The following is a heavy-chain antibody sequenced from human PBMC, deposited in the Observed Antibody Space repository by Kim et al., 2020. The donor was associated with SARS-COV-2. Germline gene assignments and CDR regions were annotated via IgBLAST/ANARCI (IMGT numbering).Heavy chain of an antibody. CDR1: GGSISSSSYY. CDR2: IYYSGST. V-gene: IGHV4-39*01. CDR3: ASGYDPAPFYYYYYGMDV. Sequence: SETLSLTCTVSGGSISSSSYYWGWIRQPPGKGLEWIGSIYYSGSTYYNPSLKSRVTISVDTSKNQFSLKLSSVTAADTAVYYCASGYDPAPFYYYYYGMDVWGQGTTVTVSS. J-gene: IGHJ6*02. D-gene: IGHD2-2*01.